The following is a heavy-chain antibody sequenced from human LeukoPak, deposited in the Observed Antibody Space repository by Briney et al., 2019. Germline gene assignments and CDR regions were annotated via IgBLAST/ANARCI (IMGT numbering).Heavy chain of an antibody. Sequence: GGSLRLSCAASEFTFNRYGMQWVRQAPGKGLEWVAVISFDGKVSYYADSVKGRFTISRDNSKNTLDLQMNSLRPEDTAVYYCAKEGVDTLYHFDYWGQGTLVTVSS. D-gene: IGHD5-18*01. J-gene: IGHJ4*02. CDR3: AKEGVDTLYHFDY. CDR1: EFTFNRYG. V-gene: IGHV3-30*18. CDR2: ISFDGKVS.